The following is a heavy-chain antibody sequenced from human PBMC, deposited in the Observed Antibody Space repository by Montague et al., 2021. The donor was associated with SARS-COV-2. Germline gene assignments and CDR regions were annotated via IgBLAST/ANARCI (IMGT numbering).Heavy chain of an antibody. CDR2: IYTLGST. CDR3: ARSPYRTTYLNGMDV. CDR1: GDSISSGDYH. D-gene: IGHD1-14*01. V-gene: IGHV4-61*09. Sequence: TLSLTCTVSGDSISSGDYHWSWDRQPAGKGLEWIGYIYTLGSTSYNPSLKSRVTISMDTSKNQLSLKLSSVTAADTAGYFCARSPYRTTYLNGMDVWGQGTTVTVSS. J-gene: IGHJ6*02.